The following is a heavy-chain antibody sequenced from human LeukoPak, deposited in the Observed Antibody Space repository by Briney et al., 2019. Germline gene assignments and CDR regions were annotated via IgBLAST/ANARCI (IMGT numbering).Heavy chain of an antibody. J-gene: IGHJ4*02. CDR3: ASAIVTELYYFDY. V-gene: IGHV3-48*04. CDR1: GFTFSNYN. CDR2: IGSRSSTI. Sequence: PGGSLRLSRAASGFTFSNYNMNWVRQAPGKGLEWVSYIGSRSSTIYYADSVKGRFTISRDNAKNSLYLQMNSLRAEDTAVYYCASAIVTELYYFDYWGQGTLVTVSS. D-gene: IGHD3-16*02.